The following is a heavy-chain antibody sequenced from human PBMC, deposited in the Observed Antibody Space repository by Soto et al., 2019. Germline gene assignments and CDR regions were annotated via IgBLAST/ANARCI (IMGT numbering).Heavy chain of an antibody. J-gene: IGHJ4*02. CDR2: ITSSSVT. CDR3: VGEVGFQLIY. D-gene: IGHD2-2*01. V-gene: IGHV3-48*01. CDR1: GFTFSTHS. Sequence: PEGSLRLSCAASGFTFSTHSMNWVRQAPGKGLEWISYITSSSVTMYADSVKGRFTISRDNDKNSLYLQMNSLRVEDTAVYFCVGEVGFQLIYWGQGTLVTVSS.